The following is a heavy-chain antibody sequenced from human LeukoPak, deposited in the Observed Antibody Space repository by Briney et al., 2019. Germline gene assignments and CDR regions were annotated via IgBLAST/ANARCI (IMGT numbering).Heavy chain of an antibody. CDR3: ARLGTKYSSSWYYWFDP. D-gene: IGHD6-13*01. CDR2: IYYSGST. CDR1: GGSINSSSYY. V-gene: IGHV4-39*01. J-gene: IGHJ5*02. Sequence: SETLSLTCTVSGGSINSSSYYWGWIRQPPGKGLEWIGSIYYSGSTYYNPSLKSRVTISVDTSKNQFSLKPSSVTAADTAVYYCARLGTKYSSSWYYWFDPWGQGTLVTVSS.